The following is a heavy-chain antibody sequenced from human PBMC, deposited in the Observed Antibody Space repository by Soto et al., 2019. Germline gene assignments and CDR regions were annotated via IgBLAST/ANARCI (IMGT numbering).Heavy chain of an antibody. CDR3: ASLTSWSQEYYYGMDV. CDR1: GFPFPQYD. J-gene: IGHJ6*02. D-gene: IGHD2-2*01. CDR2: IRSKGYGGTT. Sequence: GGSLRLSCAASGFPFPQYDMNWVRQAPGKGLEWLSFIRSKGYGGTTESAASVRGRFITSRDDSKIIAYLQMNSLKTEDTAVYYCASLTSWSQEYYYGMDVWGQGTTVTVSS. V-gene: IGHV3-49*04.